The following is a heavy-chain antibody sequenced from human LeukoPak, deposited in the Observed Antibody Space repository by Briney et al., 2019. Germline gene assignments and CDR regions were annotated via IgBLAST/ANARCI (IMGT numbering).Heavy chain of an antibody. CDR2: IYHGGTT. CDR3: ARAGDIPFDY. Sequence: SETLSLTCAVSGGYISSGAYYWGWIRQPPGKGLELIGYIYHGGTTYYNPSLQSRVTISMDKSKNHIFLNLTSVTAADTAVYYCARAGDIPFDYWGQGTLVTVSS. V-gene: IGHV4-30-2*01. J-gene: IGHJ4*02. CDR1: GGYISSGAYY. D-gene: IGHD2-15*01.